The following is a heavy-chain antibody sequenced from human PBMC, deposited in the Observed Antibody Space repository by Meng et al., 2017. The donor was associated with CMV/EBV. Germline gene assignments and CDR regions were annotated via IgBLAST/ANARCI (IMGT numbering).Heavy chain of an antibody. Sequence: SETLSLTCAVYGGSFSGYYWSWIRQPPGKGLEWIGSIYHSGSTYYNPSLKSRVTISVDTSKNQFSLKLSSVTAADTAVYYCARDQGYSSSWYYFDYWGQGTLVTVSS. CDR1: GGSFSGYY. CDR3: ARDQGYSSSWYYFDY. CDR2: IYHSGST. D-gene: IGHD6-13*01. J-gene: IGHJ4*02. V-gene: IGHV4-34*01.